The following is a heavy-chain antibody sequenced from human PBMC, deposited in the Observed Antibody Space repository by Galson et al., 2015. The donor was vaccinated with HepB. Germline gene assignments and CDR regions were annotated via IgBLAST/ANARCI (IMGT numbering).Heavy chain of an antibody. Sequence: SLRLSCAASGFTFSSYAMHWVRQAPGKGLEYVSAISSNGGSTYYADSVKGRFTISRDNSKNTLYLQMSSLRAEDTAVYYCVKPIAAAGRPNDYWGQGTLVTVSS. V-gene: IGHV3-64D*06. CDR2: ISSNGGST. CDR1: GFTFSSYA. D-gene: IGHD6-13*01. J-gene: IGHJ4*02. CDR3: VKPIAAAGRPNDY.